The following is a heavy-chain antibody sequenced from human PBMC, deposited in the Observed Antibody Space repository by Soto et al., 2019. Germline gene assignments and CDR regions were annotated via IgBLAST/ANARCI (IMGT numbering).Heavy chain of an antibody. CDR3: AKTGSSTNFDP. Sequence: PGGSLRLSCAASKFTFSNYWMSWVRQAPGKGLGWVANIKQDGSEKYYMDSVKGRFTVSRDNAKNSLYLQMNSLRAEDTAVYYCAKTGSSTNFDPWGQGTLVTVSS. CDR2: IKQDGSEK. CDR1: KFTFSNYW. V-gene: IGHV3-7*01. D-gene: IGHD2-2*01. J-gene: IGHJ5*02.